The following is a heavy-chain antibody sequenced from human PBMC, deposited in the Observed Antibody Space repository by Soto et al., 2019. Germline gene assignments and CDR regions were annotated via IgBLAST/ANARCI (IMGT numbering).Heavy chain of an antibody. CDR2: ISSSGAGT. V-gene: IGHV3-23*01. Sequence: GGSLRLSCAASGYTFSSYAMSWVRQAPGKGLEWVSGISSSGAGTFYADSVKGRFTISRDDSKNTLWLQMDSLRAEDTAVYYCARGGSAWYGFDYWGQGTLVTVSS. D-gene: IGHD6-19*01. J-gene: IGHJ4*02. CDR3: ARGGSAWYGFDY. CDR1: GYTFSSYA.